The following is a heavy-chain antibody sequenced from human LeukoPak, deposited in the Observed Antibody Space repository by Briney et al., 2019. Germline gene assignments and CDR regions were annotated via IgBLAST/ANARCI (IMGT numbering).Heavy chain of an antibody. J-gene: IGHJ4*02. D-gene: IGHD3-22*01. V-gene: IGHV3-30*18. CDR2: ISHDGTNK. CDR1: GFPFSSYG. CDR3: AKVNYYESSGYYDY. Sequence: GGSLRLSCAASGFPFSSYGMHWVRQAPGKGLEWVAVISHDGTNKYYADSVKGRFTISGDNSKNTLYLQMNSLRAKDTAVYYCAKVNYYESSGYYDYWGQGTLVTVSS.